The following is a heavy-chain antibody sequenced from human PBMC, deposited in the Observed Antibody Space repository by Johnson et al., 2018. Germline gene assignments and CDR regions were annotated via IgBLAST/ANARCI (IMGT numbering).Heavy chain of an antibody. CDR2: ISSSSSYI. D-gene: IGHD2-15*01. V-gene: IGHV3-21*01. J-gene: IGHJ6*03. CDR1: GFTFSSHS. CDR3: ARDCSGGACSYRYYRDV. Sequence: VQLVESGGGLVKXGGSLRLSCAASGFTFSSHSMNWVRQAPGKGLEWVSFISSSSSYIYYADSVKGRFTISRDNAKNLLYRKMSSLRADDRAVYYCARDCSGGACSYRYYRDVWGKGTTVTVSS.